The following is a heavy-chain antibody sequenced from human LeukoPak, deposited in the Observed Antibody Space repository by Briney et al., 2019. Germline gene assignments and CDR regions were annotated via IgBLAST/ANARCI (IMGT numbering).Heavy chain of an antibody. CDR3: ARHLSSISSCPNY. CDR1: GCSFASYW. Sequence: GESLKISCKGSGCSFASYWIAWVRQVPGKGLEWMGGIYPGNSDITYSPSFQGQVTISADKSVSTAYLHWSSLKAPDTATYYCARHLSSISSCPNYWGQGTLVTVSS. V-gene: IGHV5-51*01. J-gene: IGHJ4*02. CDR2: IYPGNSDI. D-gene: IGHD2-2*01.